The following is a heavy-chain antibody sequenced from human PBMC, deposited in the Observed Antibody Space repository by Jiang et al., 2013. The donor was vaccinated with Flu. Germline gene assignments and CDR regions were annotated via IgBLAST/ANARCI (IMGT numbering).Heavy chain of an antibody. V-gene: IGHV4-59*01. J-gene: IGHJ4*02. CDR2: IYYSGST. CDR3: ARSDWGDYVLDY. Sequence: GSGLVKPSETLSLTCTVSGGSISSYYWSWIRQPPGKGLEWIGYIYYSGSTNYNPSLKSRVTISVDTSKNQFSLKLSSVTAADTAVYYCARSDWGDYVLDYWGQGTLVTVSS. D-gene: IGHD4-17*01. CDR1: GGSISSYY.